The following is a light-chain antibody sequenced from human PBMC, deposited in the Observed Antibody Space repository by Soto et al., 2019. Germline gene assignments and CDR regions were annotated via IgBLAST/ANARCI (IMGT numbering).Light chain of an antibody. CDR3: QQYSTLSSIT. Sequence: EIVMTPSPATLSVSPGERATLSCRASQSVSSNLAWYQQKPGQTPKLLIYDTSTRATGIPARFSGSGSGTEFTLTISSLQSEDVAVYYCQQYSTLSSITFGQGTRLEI. CDR2: DTS. J-gene: IGKJ5*01. V-gene: IGKV3-15*01. CDR1: QSVSSN.